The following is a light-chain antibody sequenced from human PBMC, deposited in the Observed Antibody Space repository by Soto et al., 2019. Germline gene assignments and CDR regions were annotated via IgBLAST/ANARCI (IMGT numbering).Light chain of an antibody. J-gene: IGKJ1*01. Sequence: EIVMTQSPATLSVSPGERATLSCRASQSVSSNLAWYQQKPGQAPRLLIYGASTRATGIPARFSGSGSGTDFTRTISSLQSEDFAAYYCQQYNNWPRTFGQGTKVEIK. CDR2: GAS. V-gene: IGKV3-15*01. CDR1: QSVSSN. CDR3: QQYNNWPRT.